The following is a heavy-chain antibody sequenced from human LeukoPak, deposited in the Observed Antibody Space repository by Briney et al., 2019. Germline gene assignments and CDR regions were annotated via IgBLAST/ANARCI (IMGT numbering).Heavy chain of an antibody. CDR2: IVVGSGDT. V-gene: IGHV1-58*01. CDR3: AAEYYDLLTGQN. CDR1: GFTFTSSA. Sequence: ASVKVSCKASGFTFTSSAVQWVRQPRGQRLEWIGWIVVGSGDTNYAQKFQERVTITRDMSTSTAYMELSSLRSEDTAVYYCAAEYYDLLTGQNWGQGTLVTVSS. D-gene: IGHD3-9*01. J-gene: IGHJ4*02.